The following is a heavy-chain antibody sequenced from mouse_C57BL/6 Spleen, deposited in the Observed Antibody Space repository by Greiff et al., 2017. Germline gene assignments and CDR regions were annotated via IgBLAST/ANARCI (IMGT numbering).Heavy chain of an antibody. J-gene: IGHJ2*01. CDR3: ARSPTWVCPSFDY. CDR2: IDPSDSYT. Sequence: QVQLQQPGAELVRPGTSVKLSCKASGYTFTSYWMHWVKQRPGQGLEWIGVIDPSDSYTNYNQKFRGKATLTVDTSSSTAYMQLSSLTSEDSAVYSGARSPTWVCPSFDYWGQGTTLTVSS. D-gene: IGHD4-1*01. CDR1: GYTFTSYW. V-gene: IGHV1-59*01.